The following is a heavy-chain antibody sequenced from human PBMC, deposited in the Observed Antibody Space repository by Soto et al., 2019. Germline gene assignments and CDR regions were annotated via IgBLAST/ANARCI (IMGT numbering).Heavy chain of an antibody. CDR1: GYTFTNYG. J-gene: IGHJ6*02. V-gene: IGHV1-18*01. CDR3: ARDLALDYFYYGMDV. Sequence: ASVKVSCKASGYTFTNYGLTWVRQAPGQGPEWVGWISAYNGNTHYAQKLQGRVAMTTDTSTSTAYMELSSLRSEDTSMYYCARDLALDYFYYGMDVWGQGTTVTVSS. D-gene: IGHD1-1*01. CDR2: ISAYNGNT.